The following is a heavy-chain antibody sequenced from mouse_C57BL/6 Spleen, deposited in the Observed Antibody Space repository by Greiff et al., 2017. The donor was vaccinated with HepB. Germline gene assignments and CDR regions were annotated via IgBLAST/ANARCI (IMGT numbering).Heavy chain of an antibody. CDR3: ARSSSLYAMDY. V-gene: IGHV2-6*01. J-gene: IGHJ4*01. CDR1: GFSLTSYG. Sequence: VKLMESGPGLVAPSQSLSITCTVSGFSLTSYGVDWVRQSPGKGLEWLGVIWGVGSTNYNSALKSRLSISKDNSKSQVFLKMISLQTADTAMYYCARSSSLYAMDYWGQGTSVTVSS. CDR2: IWGVGST. D-gene: IGHD1-1*01.